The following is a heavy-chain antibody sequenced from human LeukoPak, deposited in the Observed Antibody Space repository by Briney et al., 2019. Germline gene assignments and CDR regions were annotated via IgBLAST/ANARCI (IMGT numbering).Heavy chain of an antibody. J-gene: IGHJ6*02. CDR1: GYTFTSYY. D-gene: IGHD2-21*02. CDR2: INPSGGST. V-gene: IGHV1-46*01. Sequence: ASVKVSCKASGYTFTSYYMHWVRQAPGQGLEWMGIINPSGGSTSYAHKFQGRVTMTRDTSTSTVYMELSSLRSEDTAVYYCAREYCGGDCPSTMGYYGMDVWGQGTTVTVSS. CDR3: AREYCGGDCPSTMGYYGMDV.